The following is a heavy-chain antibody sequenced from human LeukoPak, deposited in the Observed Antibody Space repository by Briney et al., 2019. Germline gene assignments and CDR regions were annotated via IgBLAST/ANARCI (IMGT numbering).Heavy chain of an antibody. CDR3: ARGEMIVVVSPFDY. Sequence: GASVKVSCKASGYTFTGYYMHWVRQAPGQGLEWMGWINPNSGGTNYAQKFQGRVTMTRDTSISTAYMELSRLRSDDTAVYYCARGEMIVVVSPFDYWGQGTLVTVSS. D-gene: IGHD3-22*01. CDR1: GYTFTGYY. V-gene: IGHV1-2*02. CDR2: INPNSGGT. J-gene: IGHJ4*02.